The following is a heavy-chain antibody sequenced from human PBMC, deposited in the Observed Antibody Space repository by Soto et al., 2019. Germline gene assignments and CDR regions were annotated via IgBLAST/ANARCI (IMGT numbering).Heavy chain of an antibody. CDR1: GFTFRNYA. D-gene: IGHD3-22*01. V-gene: IGHV3-23*01. Sequence: GSLRLSCAASGFTFRNYAMNWVPQAPGKRLEWVSGISVCGGSTYYADSVKGRFTVSRDNAKNTVFLQMNSLRAEDTAVYFCAKGMYYYDSSGYRLLDYWGQGTLVTVSS. J-gene: IGHJ4*02. CDR2: ISVCGGST. CDR3: AKGMYYYDSSGYRLLDY.